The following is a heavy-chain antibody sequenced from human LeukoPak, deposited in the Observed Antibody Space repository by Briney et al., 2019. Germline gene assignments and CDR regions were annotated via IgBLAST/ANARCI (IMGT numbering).Heavy chain of an antibody. J-gene: IGHJ4*02. CDR2: IIPIFGTA. V-gene: IGHV1-69*13. D-gene: IGHD6-13*01. CDR1: GGTFSSYA. Sequence: SVKVSCKASGGTFSSYAISWVRQAPGQGLEWMGGIIPIFGTANYAQKFQGRVTITADESTSTAYMELSSLRSENTAVYYCARGGHEQQLTYYFDYWGQGTLVTVSS. CDR3: ARGGHEQQLTYYFDY.